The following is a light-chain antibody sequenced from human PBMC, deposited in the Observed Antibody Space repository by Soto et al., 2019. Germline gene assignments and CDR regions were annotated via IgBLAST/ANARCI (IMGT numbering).Light chain of an antibody. CDR3: QQYNSYWT. J-gene: IGKJ1*01. CDR1: QSINSG. CDR2: DAS. V-gene: IGKV1-5*01. Sequence: DIQMTQSPSTLSASVGDRVTITCRASQSINSGLAWYQQKPGKAPKVLTFDASSLESGVPSRFSGSGSGTEFTLTISSLQPDDFATYYCQQYNSYWTFGQGTKVDIK.